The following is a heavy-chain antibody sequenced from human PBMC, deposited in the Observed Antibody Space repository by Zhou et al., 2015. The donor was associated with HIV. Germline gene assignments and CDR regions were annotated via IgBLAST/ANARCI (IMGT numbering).Heavy chain of an antibody. V-gene: IGHV1-69*06. CDR3: ARGSGSQNGDFPMVRGGFDP. J-gene: IGHJ5*02. CDR1: GGTFSSYA. Sequence: QVQLVQSGAEVKKPGSSVKVSCKASGGTFSSYAISWVRQAPGQGLEWMGGIIPIFGTANYAQKFQGRVTITADKSTSTAYMELSSLRSEDTAVYYCARGSGSQNGDFPMVRGGFDPWGQGTLVTVSS. D-gene: IGHD3-10*01. CDR2: IIPIFGTA.